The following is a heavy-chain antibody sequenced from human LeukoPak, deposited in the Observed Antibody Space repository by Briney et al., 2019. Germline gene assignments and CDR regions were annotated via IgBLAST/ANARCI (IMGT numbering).Heavy chain of an antibody. CDR2: IRYDGSNK. J-gene: IGHJ4*02. V-gene: IGHV3-30*02. D-gene: IGHD3-16*01. CDR1: GFTFSSYG. CDR3: VTDANWAFDY. Sequence: PGGSLRLSCAASGFTFSSYGMHWVRQAPGKGLEWVAFIRYDGSNKYYTDSVKGRFTISRDNSKNTLYLQMGSLRAEDMAVYYCVTDANWAFDYWGQGTLVTVSS.